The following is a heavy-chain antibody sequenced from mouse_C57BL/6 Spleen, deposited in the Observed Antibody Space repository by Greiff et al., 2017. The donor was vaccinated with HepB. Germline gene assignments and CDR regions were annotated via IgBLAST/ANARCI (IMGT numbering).Heavy chain of an antibody. CDR1: GYTFTSYW. D-gene: IGHD2-4*01. V-gene: IGHV1-52*01. CDR3: AREGDYDGFAY. CDR2: IDPSDSET. Sequence: QVQLQQSGAELVRPGSSVKLSCKASGYTFTSYWMHWVKQRPIQGLEWIGNIDPSDSETHYNQKFKDKATLTVDKSSSTAYMQLSSLTSEDSAVYYCAREGDYDGFAYWGQGTLVTVSA. J-gene: IGHJ3*01.